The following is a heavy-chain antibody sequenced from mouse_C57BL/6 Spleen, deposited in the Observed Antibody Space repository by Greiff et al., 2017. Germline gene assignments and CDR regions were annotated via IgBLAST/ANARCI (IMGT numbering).Heavy chain of an antibody. J-gene: IGHJ4*01. V-gene: IGHV5-6*01. Sequence: EVQRVESGGDLVKPGGSLKLSCAASGFTFSSYGMSWVRQTPDKRLEWVATISSGGSYTYYPDSVKGRFTISRDNAKNTLYLQMSSLKSEDTAMYYCARHRGDYYAMDYWGQGTSVTVSS. CDR1: GFTFSSYG. D-gene: IGHD3-3*01. CDR2: ISSGGSYT. CDR3: ARHRGDYYAMDY.